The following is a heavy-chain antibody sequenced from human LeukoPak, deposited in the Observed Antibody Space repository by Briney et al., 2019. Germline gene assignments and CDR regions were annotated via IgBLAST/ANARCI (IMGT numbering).Heavy chain of an antibody. J-gene: IGHJ6*03. D-gene: IGHD6-13*01. V-gene: IGHV1-2*02. CDR1: GYTFTGYY. CDR3: ARDGRSSWYFSEYYYYMDV. CDR2: IDPNSGDT. Sequence: GASVKVSCKASGYTFTGYYMHWVRQAPGQGLEWMGWIDPNSGDTNYAQKFQGRVTMTRDTSISTAYMELSGLTSDDTAVYYCARDGRSSWYFSEYYYYMDVWDKGTTVTVSS.